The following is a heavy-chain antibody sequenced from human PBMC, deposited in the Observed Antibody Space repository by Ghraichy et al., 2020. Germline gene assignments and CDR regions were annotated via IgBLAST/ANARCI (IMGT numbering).Heavy chain of an antibody. V-gene: IGHV3-64*02. J-gene: IGHJ3*02. Sequence: SCAASGFTLTSYVMHWVRQAPGKGLESVSAIRDTGGTIHYADSVKGRFTISRDNSKNTLYLQMGSLRAEDMAVYYCARAGIKCSGGSCHYDAFDIWGQGTMVTVSS. D-gene: IGHD2-15*01. CDR1: GFTLTSYV. CDR2: IRDTGGTI. CDR3: ARAGIKCSGGSCHYDAFDI.